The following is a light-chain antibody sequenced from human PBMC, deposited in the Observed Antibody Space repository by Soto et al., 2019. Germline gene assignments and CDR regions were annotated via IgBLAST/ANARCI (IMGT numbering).Light chain of an antibody. Sequence: EIVLTQSPGTLSLSPGERATLSCRSSQSVSSSYLAWYHQKPGQAPRLLIYGASSRAAGIPERFSGSGSGTDFTLTISRLEPEDFAVYYCQQYGGSRTFGQGTKVYIK. CDR2: GAS. V-gene: IGKV3-20*01. CDR3: QQYGGSRT. CDR1: QSVSSSY. J-gene: IGKJ1*01.